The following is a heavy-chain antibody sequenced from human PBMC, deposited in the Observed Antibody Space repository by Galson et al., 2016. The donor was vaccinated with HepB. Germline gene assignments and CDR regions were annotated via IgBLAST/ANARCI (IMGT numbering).Heavy chain of an antibody. Sequence: SLRLSCAASGFTFSDYAMHWVRQAPGKGLHWVAVISHDGSNKFYAAAVEGRFTISRDRSTNTLYLEMNSLGVEDTAIYYCAKDLIRSLTWSKWIDPWGQGTLVTVSS. CDR1: GFTFSDYA. J-gene: IGHJ5*02. CDR3: AKDLIRSLTWSKWIDP. V-gene: IGHV3-30*04. D-gene: IGHD2-21*01. CDR2: ISHDGSNK.